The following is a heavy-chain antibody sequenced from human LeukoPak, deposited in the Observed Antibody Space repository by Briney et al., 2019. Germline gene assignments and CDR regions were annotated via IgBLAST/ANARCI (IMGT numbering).Heavy chain of an antibody. Sequence: ASVKVSCKASGGTFSSYAISWVRQAPGQGLEWMGRIIPILGIANYAQKFQGRVTITVDKSTSTAYMELSSLRSEDTAVYYCAREGYYDFWSGYYKHYSYFDYWGQGTLVTVSS. J-gene: IGHJ4*02. D-gene: IGHD3-3*01. CDR2: IIPILGIA. CDR1: GGTFSSYA. CDR3: AREGYYDFWSGYYKHYSYFDY. V-gene: IGHV1-69*04.